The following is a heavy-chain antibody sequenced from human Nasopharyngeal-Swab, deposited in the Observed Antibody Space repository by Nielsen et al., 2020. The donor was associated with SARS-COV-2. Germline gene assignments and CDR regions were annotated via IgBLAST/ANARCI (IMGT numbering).Heavy chain of an antibody. D-gene: IGHD2-2*01. CDR2: IDRRGST. V-gene: IGHV4-34*01. CDR1: GESFSGHF. J-gene: IGHJ6*02. CDR3: ARGGVVVGYYGMDV. Sequence: SETLSLTCAVNGESFSGHFWTWIRQTPGKGLEWIGEIDRRGSTNYNPSLKSRVTISVDTSKNQFSLKLSSVTAADTAVYYCARGGVVVGYYGMDVWGQGTTVTVSS.